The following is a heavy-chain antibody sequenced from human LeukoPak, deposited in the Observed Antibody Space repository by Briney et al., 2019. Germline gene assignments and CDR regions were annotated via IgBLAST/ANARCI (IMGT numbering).Heavy chain of an antibody. CDR1: GYTLTELS. Sequence: GASVKVSCKVSGYTLTELSMHWARQAPGKGLEWMGGFDPEDGETIYAQKFQGRVTMTEDTSTDTAYMELSSLRSEDTAVYYCATDLLGEIVVVPAAKVGAAFDIWGQGTMVTVSS. D-gene: IGHD2-2*01. CDR3: ATDLLGEIVVVPAAKVGAAFDI. J-gene: IGHJ3*02. V-gene: IGHV1-24*01. CDR2: FDPEDGET.